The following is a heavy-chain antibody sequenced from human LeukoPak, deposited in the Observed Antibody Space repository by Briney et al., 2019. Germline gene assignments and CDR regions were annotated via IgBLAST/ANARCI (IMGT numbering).Heavy chain of an antibody. V-gene: IGHV3-7*01. D-gene: IGHD1-1*01. J-gene: IGHJ4*02. CDR1: GFTFSTFW. CDR3: ARGGTFVSDY. Sequence: GSLRLSCAASGFTFSTFWRSWVRQAPGKGLEWVANINQDGSEKYYVGSMKGRFTVSRDNAKNSLYLQMDSLRAEDTAVYYCARGGTFVSDYWGQGTLVTVSS. CDR2: INQDGSEK.